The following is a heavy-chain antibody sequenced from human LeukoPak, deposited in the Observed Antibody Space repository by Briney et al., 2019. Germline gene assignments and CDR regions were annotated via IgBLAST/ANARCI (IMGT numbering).Heavy chain of an antibody. J-gene: IGHJ4*02. CDR1: GFTFSSYG. CDR2: IRYDGSNK. V-gene: IGHV3-30*02. D-gene: IGHD2-2*01. Sequence: PGGSLRLSCAASGFTFSSYGMHWGRQAPGRGLEWVAFIRYDGSNKYYADSVKGRFTISRDHSKNTLYLQMNSLRAEDTAVYYCAKDQDTVVVPAASGLDYWGQGTLVTVSS. CDR3: AKDQDTVVVPAASGLDY.